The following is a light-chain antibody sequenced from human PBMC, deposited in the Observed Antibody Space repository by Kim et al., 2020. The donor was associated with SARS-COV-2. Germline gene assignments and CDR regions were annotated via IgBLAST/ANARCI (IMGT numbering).Light chain of an antibody. CDR3: NSRDSSGNHLV. CDR1: SLRSYY. CDR2: GKN. J-gene: IGLJ2*01. Sequence: LGPTVKITCQGASLRSYYASWYQQKPGQAPVLVIYGKNNRPSGIPDRFSGSSSGNTASLTITGAQAEDEADYYCNSRDSSGNHLVFGGGTQLTVL. V-gene: IGLV3-19*01.